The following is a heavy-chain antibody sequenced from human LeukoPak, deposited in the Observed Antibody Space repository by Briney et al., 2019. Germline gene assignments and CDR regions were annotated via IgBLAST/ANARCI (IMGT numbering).Heavy chain of an antibody. CDR1: GFTVSSNY. Sequence: GGSLRLSCAASGFTVSSNYMSWVRQAPGKGLEWVSVIYSGGSTYYADSVKGRFTISRDNSKNTLYLQMNSLRAEDTAVYYCARDPPGIAAPGGAFDIWGQGTMVTASS. CDR2: IYSGGST. V-gene: IGHV3-66*01. J-gene: IGHJ3*02. CDR3: ARDPPGIAAPGGAFDI. D-gene: IGHD6-13*01.